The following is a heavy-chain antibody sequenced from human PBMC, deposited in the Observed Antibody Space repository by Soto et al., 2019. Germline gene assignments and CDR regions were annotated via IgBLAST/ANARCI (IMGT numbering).Heavy chain of an antibody. Sequence: EVQLLESGGGLVQPGGSLRLSCAASGFTFSSYAMSWVRQAPGKGLEWVSAISGSGGSTYYADSVKGRFTISRDNSKNTLYLQMNSLGAEDTAVYYCAKVGIAAAGISPPCFDYLGQGTLVTVSS. CDR1: GFTFSSYA. J-gene: IGHJ4*02. D-gene: IGHD6-13*01. V-gene: IGHV3-23*01. CDR2: ISGSGGST. CDR3: AKVGIAAAGISPPCFDY.